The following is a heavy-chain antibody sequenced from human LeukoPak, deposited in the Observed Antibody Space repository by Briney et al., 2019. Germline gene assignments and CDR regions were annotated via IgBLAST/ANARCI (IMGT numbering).Heavy chain of an antibody. Sequence: PGGSLRLSCAASGYTFSDFSVNWVRQAPGKGLEWVSSISVRSNYRHYADSVRGRFTISRDDARDSLFLQMNSLRAEDTAVYFCVRLRRNSDRSGYYYYYDYWGQGTLVTVSS. CDR2: ISVRSNYR. D-gene: IGHD3-22*01. J-gene: IGHJ4*02. CDR1: GYTFSDFS. V-gene: IGHV3-21*01. CDR3: VRLRRNSDRSGYYYYYDY.